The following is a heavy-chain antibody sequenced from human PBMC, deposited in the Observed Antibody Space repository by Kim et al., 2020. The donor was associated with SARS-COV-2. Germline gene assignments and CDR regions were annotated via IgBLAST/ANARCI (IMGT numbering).Heavy chain of an antibody. Sequence: SLNSRVTISMDTSNNQFSRKLGSVTAADTAVYYCARAGITMRVVVGAFDIWGQGTMVTVSS. CDR3: ARAGITMRVVVGAFDI. D-gene: IGHD3-22*01. J-gene: IGHJ3*02. V-gene: IGHV4-31*02.